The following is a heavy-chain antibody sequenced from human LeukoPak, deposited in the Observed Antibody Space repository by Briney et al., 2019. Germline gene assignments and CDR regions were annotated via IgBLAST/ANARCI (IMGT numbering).Heavy chain of an antibody. CDR1: GFTFSSYA. Sequence: GGSLRLSCAASGFTFSSYAMHWVRQAPGKGLEWVAVISYDGSNKYYADSVKGRFTISRDNSKNTLNLQMNSLRAEDTAVYYCARDLGQYYDTSDNWFDPWGQGTLVTVSS. V-gene: IGHV3-30*04. CDR2: ISYDGSNK. J-gene: IGHJ5*02. CDR3: ARDLGQYYDTSDNWFDP. D-gene: IGHD3-22*01.